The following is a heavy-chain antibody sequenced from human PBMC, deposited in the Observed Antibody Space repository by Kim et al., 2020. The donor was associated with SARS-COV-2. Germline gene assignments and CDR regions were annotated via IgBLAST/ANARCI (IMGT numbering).Heavy chain of an antibody. CDR1: GFTFSTYA. CDR2: IGADGTTT. V-gene: IGHV3-23*01. D-gene: IGHD2-21*01. J-gene: IGHJ4*02. CDR3: AKGQEGGRLLAKYYFDY. Sequence: GGSLRLSCAASGFTFSTYAMSWVRQAPGKGLEWVSAIGADGTTTYYADSVNGRFTISRDNSKNTLYLQMNSLRAEDTAVYYCAKGQEGGRLLAKYYFDYWGQGTLVIVSS.